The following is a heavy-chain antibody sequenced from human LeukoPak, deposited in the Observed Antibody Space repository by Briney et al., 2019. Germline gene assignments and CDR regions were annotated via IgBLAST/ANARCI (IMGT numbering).Heavy chain of an antibody. CDR2: IYYSGST. D-gene: IGHD3-16*01. V-gene: IGHV4-39*01. CDR3: ARLRWGGKFDP. Sequence: GSLRLSCAASGFAFSTYSMNWIRQPPGKGLEWIGSIYYSGSTYYNPSLKSRVTISVDTSKNQFSLKLSSVTAADTAVYYCARLRWGGKFDPWGQGTLVTVSS. J-gene: IGHJ5*02. CDR1: GFAFSTYS.